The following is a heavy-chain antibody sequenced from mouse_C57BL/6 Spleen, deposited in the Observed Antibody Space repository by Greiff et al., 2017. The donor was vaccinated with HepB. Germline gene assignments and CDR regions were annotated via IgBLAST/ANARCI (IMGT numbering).Heavy chain of an antibody. CDR1: GYAFSSSW. Sequence: QVQLQQSGPELVKPGASVKISCKASGYAFSSSWMNWVKQRPGKGLEWIGRIYPGDGDTNYNGKFKGKATLTADKSSSTAYMQLSSLTSEDSAVYLCARVNTTPYYYAMDYWGQGTSVTVSS. V-gene: IGHV1-82*01. D-gene: IGHD1-1*01. J-gene: IGHJ4*01. CDR2: IYPGDGDT. CDR3: ARVNTTPYYYAMDY.